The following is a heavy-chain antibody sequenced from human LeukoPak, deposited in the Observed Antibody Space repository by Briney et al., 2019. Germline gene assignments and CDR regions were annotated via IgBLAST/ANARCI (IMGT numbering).Heavy chain of an antibody. CDR2: VSRGGDTK. Sequence: GGSLRLSCAASGFTFSSYEMNWVRQAPGKGLEWVLYVSRGGDTKYYADSVKGRFTVSGDNARNSMYLQMNSLRAEDTAVYYCARTTMTRRFDYWGQGTLVTVSS. CDR1: GFTFSSYE. J-gene: IGHJ4*02. V-gene: IGHV3-48*03. CDR3: ARTTMTRRFDY. D-gene: IGHD4-11*01.